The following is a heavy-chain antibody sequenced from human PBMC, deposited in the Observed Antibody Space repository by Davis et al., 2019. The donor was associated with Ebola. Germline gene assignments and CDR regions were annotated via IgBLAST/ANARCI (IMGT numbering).Heavy chain of an antibody. CDR2: INLSGST. D-gene: IGHD3-22*01. CDR3: ARRGGSGYYRVAAFDI. Sequence: PSETLSLTCAVYGGSFSAYYWSWIRQPPGKGLEWIGEINLSGSTNYNPSLKSRVTISVDTSKNQFSLKLSSVTAADTAVYYCARRGGSGYYRVAAFDIWGQGTMVTVSS. V-gene: IGHV4-34*01. CDR1: GGSFSAYY. J-gene: IGHJ3*02.